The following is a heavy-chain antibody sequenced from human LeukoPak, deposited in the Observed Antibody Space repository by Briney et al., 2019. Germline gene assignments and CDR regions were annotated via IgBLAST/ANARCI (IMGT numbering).Heavy chain of an antibody. V-gene: IGHV4-39*01. D-gene: IGHD2-2*02. J-gene: IGHJ4*02. Sequence: PSETLSLTCTVSGGSISSNGYSWGWIRQPPGKGLEWIGNIYYSGNTCYNPSLKSRVTISVDTSNNQFSLKLSSVTATDTAVYYCARRGYCASASCYRVFDYWGQGTLVTVSS. CDR2: IYYSGNT. CDR3: ARRGYCASASCYRVFDY. CDR1: GGSISSNGYS.